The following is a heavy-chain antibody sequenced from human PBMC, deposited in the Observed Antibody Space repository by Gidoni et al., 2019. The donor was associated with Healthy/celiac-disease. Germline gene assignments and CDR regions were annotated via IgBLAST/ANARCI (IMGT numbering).Heavy chain of an antibody. D-gene: IGHD1-1*01. CDR1: GGSISSSSYY. CDR2: IYYSGST. J-gene: IGHJ4*02. V-gene: IGHV4-39*01. CDR3: ARGRPNWYEVN. Sequence: QLQLQESGPGLVKPSETLSLTCTVPGGSISSSSYYWGWIRQPPGKGLEWIGSIYYSGSTYYNPSLKSRVTISVDTSKNQFSLKLSSVTAADTAVYYCARGRPNWYEVNWGQGTLVTVSS.